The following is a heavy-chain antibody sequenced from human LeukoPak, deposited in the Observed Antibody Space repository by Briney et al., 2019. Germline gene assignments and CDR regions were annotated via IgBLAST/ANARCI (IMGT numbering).Heavy chain of an antibody. V-gene: IGHV4-39*01. CDR3: ARRSAYDFWSGPYDY. CDR2: IYYSGST. Sequence: PSETLSLTCTVSGGSISSSSYYWGWIRQPPGKGLEWIGRIYYSGSTYYNPSLKSRVTISVDTSKNQFSLKLSSVTAADTAVYYCARRSAYDFWSGPYDYWGQGTLVTVSS. D-gene: IGHD3-3*01. J-gene: IGHJ4*02. CDR1: GGSISSSSYY.